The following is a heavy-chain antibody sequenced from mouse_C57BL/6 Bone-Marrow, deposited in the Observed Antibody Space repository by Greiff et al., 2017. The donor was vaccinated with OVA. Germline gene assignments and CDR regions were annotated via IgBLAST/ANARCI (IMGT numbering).Heavy chain of an antibody. J-gene: IGHJ1*03. CDR1: GYAFSSSW. Sequence: QVQLQQSGPELVKPGASVKISCKASGYAFSSSWMNWVKQRPGKGLEWIGRIYPGDGDTNYNGKFKGKATLTADKSSSTAYMQLSSLTSEDSAVYFCAREDDYYWYFDVWGTGTTVTVSS. CDR3: AREDDYYWYFDV. D-gene: IGHD2-4*01. CDR2: IYPGDGDT. V-gene: IGHV1-82*01.